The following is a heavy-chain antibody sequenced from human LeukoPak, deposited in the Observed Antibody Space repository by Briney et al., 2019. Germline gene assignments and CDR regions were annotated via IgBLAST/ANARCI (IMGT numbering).Heavy chain of an antibody. J-gene: IGHJ4*02. CDR2: INPSGGST. Sequence: GASVKVSCKASGYTFTGYYMHWVRQAPGQGLEWMGIINPSGGSTSYAQKFQGRVTMTRDMSTSTVYMELSSLRSEDTAVYYCARDWVSRGYSYGPLEFDRWGQGTLVTVSS. V-gene: IGHV1-46*01. CDR1: GYTFTGYY. CDR3: ARDWVSRGYSYGPLEFDR. D-gene: IGHD5-18*01.